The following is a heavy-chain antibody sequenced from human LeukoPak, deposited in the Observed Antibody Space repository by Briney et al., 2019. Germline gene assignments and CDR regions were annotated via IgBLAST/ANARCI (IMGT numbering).Heavy chain of an antibody. J-gene: IGHJ3*02. CDR1: GYTFTSYG. Sequence: ASVKVSCKASGYTFTSYGISWVRQAPGQGLEWMGWISAYNGNTNYAQKLQGRVTMTTDTSTSTAYMELRSLRSDDTAVYYCARDVPYSSSWYLNAFDIWGQGTMVTVSS. D-gene: IGHD6-13*01. V-gene: IGHV1-18*01. CDR2: ISAYNGNT. CDR3: ARDVPYSSSWYLNAFDI.